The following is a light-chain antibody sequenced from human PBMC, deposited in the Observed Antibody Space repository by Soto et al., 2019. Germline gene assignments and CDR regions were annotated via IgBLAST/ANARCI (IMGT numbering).Light chain of an antibody. CDR3: QQYGGSPYT. V-gene: IGKV3-20*01. J-gene: IGKJ2*01. Sequence: EIVLTQSPGTLSLSPGERATLSCRASQSVRSNYLAWYQQKPGQAPRLLIYGASSRATGIPDRFSGTGSGRDFTLTISRLEADDFAVYYCQQYGGSPYTFGQGTKLEIK. CDR1: QSVRSNY. CDR2: GAS.